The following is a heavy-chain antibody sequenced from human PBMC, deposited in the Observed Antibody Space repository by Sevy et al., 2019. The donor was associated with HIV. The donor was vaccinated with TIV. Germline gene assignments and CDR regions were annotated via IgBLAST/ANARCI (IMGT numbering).Heavy chain of an antibody. CDR2: ISGSGGDT. CDR3: AKDAYYYDGSGYSMSQWYYGMDV. CDR1: GFTFSTYA. D-gene: IGHD3-22*01. J-gene: IGHJ6*02. Sequence: GGSLRLSCAASGFTFSTYAMSWVRQAPGKGLEWVPVISGSGGDTYYAESVKGRLTISRDNSKNTLYLQMNSLRAKDTAVYYCAKDAYYYDGSGYSMSQWYYGMDVWGQGTTVTVSS. V-gene: IGHV3-23*01.